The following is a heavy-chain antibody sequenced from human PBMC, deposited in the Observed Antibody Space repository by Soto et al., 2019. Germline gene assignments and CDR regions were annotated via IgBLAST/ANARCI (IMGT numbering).Heavy chain of an antibody. V-gene: IGHV1-2*02. J-gene: IGHJ6*02. CDR3: ARDLCPLGTGGAFPKYGLDL. CDR2: LKSDNGGA. Sequence: ASVKVSCKASGYTFTGHYMHWVRQVPGKGLEYLGWLKSDNGGAYYAQKFQGRVTITRDTSTTTVYMELSGLRSDDTAVYFCARDLCPLGTGGAFPKYGLDLWGQGTTVTVSS. CDR1: GYTFTGHY. D-gene: IGHD3-10*01.